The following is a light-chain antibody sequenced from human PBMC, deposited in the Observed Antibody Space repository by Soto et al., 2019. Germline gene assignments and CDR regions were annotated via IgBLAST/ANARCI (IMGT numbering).Light chain of an antibody. V-gene: IGLV2-8*01. CDR2: EVS. J-gene: IGLJ2*01. Sequence: QSALTQPPSASGSPGQSVTISCTGSISDVGGYNYVSWYQHHPGNAPKLMIYEVSKRPSGVPDRFSGSKSGNTASLTVSGLQADDEADYYCSSYTGSNNLGIFGGGTKVTVL. CDR1: ISDVGGYNY. CDR3: SSYTGSNNLGI.